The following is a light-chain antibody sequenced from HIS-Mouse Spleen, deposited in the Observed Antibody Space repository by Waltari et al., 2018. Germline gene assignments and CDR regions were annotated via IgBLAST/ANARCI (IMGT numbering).Light chain of an antibody. CDR2: YGS. CDR3: SSYTSSSTLV. CDR1: SSDVGGYNY. V-gene: IGLV2-14*03. Sequence: QSALTQPASVSGSPGQSITISCTGTSSDVGGYNYVSWYQQHPGKAPKLMIYYGSNRPSGVSNRFSGSKAGNTASLTISGLQAEDEADYYCSSYTSSSTLVFGGGTKLTVL. J-gene: IGLJ2*01.